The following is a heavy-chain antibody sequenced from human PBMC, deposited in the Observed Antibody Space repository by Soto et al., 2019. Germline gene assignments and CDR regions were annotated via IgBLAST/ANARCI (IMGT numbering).Heavy chain of an antibody. V-gene: IGHV1-8*01. CDR3: ARGYINVYGDYWFDP. D-gene: IGHD4-17*01. CDR1: GYTFTSYD. CDR2: MNPNSGNT. Sequence: QVQLVQSGAEVKKPGASVKVSCKASGYTFTSYDINWVRQATGQGLEWMGWMNPNSGNTGYAQKFQGRVTMTRNTSIRTAYMELSSLRSEHTAVYYCARGYINVYGDYWFDPWGQGTLVTVSS. J-gene: IGHJ5*02.